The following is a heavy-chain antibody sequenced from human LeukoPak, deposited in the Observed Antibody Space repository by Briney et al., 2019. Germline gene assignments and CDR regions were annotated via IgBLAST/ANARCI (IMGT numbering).Heavy chain of an antibody. CDR2: IYYSGST. V-gene: IGHV4-59*01. CDR1: GGSISSYY. CDR3: ARETPGYSSSWYGWYFDY. Sequence: SETLSLTCTVSGGSISSYYWSWIRQPPGKGLEWIGYIYYSGSTYYNPSLKSRVTISVDTSKNQFSLKLSSVTAADTAVYYCARETPGYSSSWYGWYFDYWGQGTLVTVSS. D-gene: IGHD6-13*01. J-gene: IGHJ4*02.